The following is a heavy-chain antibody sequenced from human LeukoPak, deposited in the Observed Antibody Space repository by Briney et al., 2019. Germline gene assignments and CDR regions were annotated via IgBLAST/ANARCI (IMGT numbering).Heavy chain of an antibody. CDR3: ARSEDCSGGSCYTVTPPDY. J-gene: IGHJ4*02. Sequence: SSQTLSLTCTVSGGSISSSGYYWSWIRQHPGKGLEWIGYIYYSGSTYYNPSLKSRVTISVDTSKNQFSLKLSSVTAADTAVYYCARSEDCSGGSCYTVTPPDYWGQGTLVTVSS. D-gene: IGHD2-15*01. CDR2: IYYSGST. V-gene: IGHV4-31*03. CDR1: GGSISSSGYY.